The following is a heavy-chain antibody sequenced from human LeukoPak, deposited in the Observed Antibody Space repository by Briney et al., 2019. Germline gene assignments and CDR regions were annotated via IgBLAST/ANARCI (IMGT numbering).Heavy chain of an antibody. CDR1: GGSFSGYY. CDR2: INHSGST. V-gene: IGHV4-34*01. J-gene: IGHJ5*02. D-gene: IGHD6-19*01. Sequence: KPSETLSLTCAVYGGSFSGYYWSWIRQPPGKGLEWIGEINHSGSTNYNPSLKSRVTISVDTSKNQFSLKLSSVTAADTAVYYCARRPIEQWLSENWFDPWGQGTLVTVSS. CDR3: ARRPIEQWLSENWFDP.